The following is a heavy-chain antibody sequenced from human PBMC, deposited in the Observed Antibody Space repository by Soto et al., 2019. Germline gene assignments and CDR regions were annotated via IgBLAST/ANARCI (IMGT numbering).Heavy chain of an antibody. CDR3: GGVIGCYYGMDV. V-gene: IGHV1-69*06. J-gene: IGHJ6*02. CDR1: GGTFSSYA. Sequence: GASVKVSCKASGGTFSSYAISWARQAPGQGLEWMGGIIPIFGTANYAQKFQGRVTITADKSTSTAYMELSSLRSEDTAVYYCGGVIGCYYGMDVWGQGTTVTVSS. D-gene: IGHD3-22*01. CDR2: IIPIFGTA.